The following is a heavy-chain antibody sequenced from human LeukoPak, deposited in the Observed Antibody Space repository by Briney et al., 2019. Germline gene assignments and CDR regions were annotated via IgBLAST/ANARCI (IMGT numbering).Heavy chain of an antibody. CDR1: GYSISGGYY. CDR3: ASCITMVRGVPDY. J-gene: IGHJ4*02. V-gene: IGHV4-38-2*02. Sequence: SETLSLTCTVSGYSISGGYYWGWIRQPPGKGLEWIGSIYHSGSTYYNPSLKSRVTISVDTSKNQFSLKLSSVTAADTAVYYCASCITMVRGVPDYWGQGTLVTVSS. D-gene: IGHD3-10*01. CDR2: IYHSGST.